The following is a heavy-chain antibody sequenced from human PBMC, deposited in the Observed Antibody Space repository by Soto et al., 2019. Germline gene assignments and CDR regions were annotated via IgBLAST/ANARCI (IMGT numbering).Heavy chain of an antibody. CDR1: GFTVSSNY. CDR2: IYSGGST. V-gene: IGHV3-53*01. Sequence: PGGSLRLSCAASGFTVSSNYMSWVRQAPGKGLEWVSVIYSGGSTYYADSVKGRFTISRDNSKNTLYLQMNSLRAEDTAVYYCGREVIVLAGLEISADRIAAAGTDYYYYYYGMDVWGQGTTVTVSS. J-gene: IGHJ6*02. D-gene: IGHD6-13*01. CDR3: GREVIVLAGLEISADRIAAAGTDYYYYYYGMDV.